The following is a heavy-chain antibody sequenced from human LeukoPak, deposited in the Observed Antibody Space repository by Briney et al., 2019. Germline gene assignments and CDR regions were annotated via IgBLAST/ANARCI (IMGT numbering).Heavy chain of an antibody. V-gene: IGHV3-30*02. CDR3: AKEGWFDCGGDCYPPI. CDR1: GFTFSSYG. Sequence: PGGSLRLSCAASGFTFSSYGMHWVRQAPGKGLEWVAFIRYDGSNKYYADSVKGRFTISRDNSKNTLYLQMNSLRAEDTAVYYCAKEGWFDCGGDCYPPIWGQGTMVTVSS. J-gene: IGHJ3*02. CDR2: IRYDGSNK. D-gene: IGHD2-21*01.